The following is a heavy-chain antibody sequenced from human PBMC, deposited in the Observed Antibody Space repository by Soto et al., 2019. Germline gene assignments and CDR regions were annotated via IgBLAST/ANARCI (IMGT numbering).Heavy chain of an antibody. CDR2: IYYSGTT. V-gene: IGHV4-59*01. J-gene: IGHJ4*02. Sequence: QVQLQQSGPGLVKPSETLSLTCAVSGGSFGTYSWNWIRQAPGKGLEWIGKIYYSGTTGYNPSLQSRVTLSIDTSQKKVSLSLSSVTAADTAVYYCAIDGFYSDGRGPRIDGFDYWGQGTLVTVSA. CDR1: GGSFGTYS. CDR3: AIDGFYSDGRGPRIDGFDY. D-gene: IGHD3-22*01.